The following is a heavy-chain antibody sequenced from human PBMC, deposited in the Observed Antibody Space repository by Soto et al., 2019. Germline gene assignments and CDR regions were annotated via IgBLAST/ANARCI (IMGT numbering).Heavy chain of an antibody. CDR2: ISGSGGAT. J-gene: IGHJ6*02. Sequence: GGSLRLSCAASGFTFDNYAMNWVRQAPGKGLEWVAHISGSGGATKYVDSVKGRFSISKDNSKNTLYLQMNNLAVEDTAQYYCARVKFGAESPRAYYRYGLDVWGQGTTVTVSS. V-gene: IGHV3-23*01. CDR1: GFTFDNYA. CDR3: ARVKFGAESPRAYYRYGLDV. D-gene: IGHD3-16*01.